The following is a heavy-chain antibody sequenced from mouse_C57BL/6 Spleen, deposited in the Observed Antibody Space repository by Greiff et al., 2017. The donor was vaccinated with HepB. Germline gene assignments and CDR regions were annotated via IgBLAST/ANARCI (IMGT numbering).Heavy chain of an antibody. CDR1: GYTFTTYP. V-gene: IGHV1-47*01. CDR2: FHPYNDDT. CDR3: ARRYGSRGRYWYFDV. D-gene: IGHD1-1*01. Sequence: VQLQQFGAELVKPGASVKMSCKASGYTFTTYPIEWMKQNHGKSLEWIGNFHPYNDDTKYNEKFKGKATLTVEKSSSTVYLELSRLTSDDSAVYYCARRYGSRGRYWYFDVWGTGTTVTVSS. J-gene: IGHJ1*03.